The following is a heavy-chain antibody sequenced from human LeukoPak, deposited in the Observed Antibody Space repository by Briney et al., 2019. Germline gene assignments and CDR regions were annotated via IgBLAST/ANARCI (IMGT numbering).Heavy chain of an antibody. D-gene: IGHD6-6*01. J-gene: IGHJ5*02. V-gene: IGHV4-59*11. Sequence: KPSETLSLTCSVSGGSISSHYWSWIRKPPGKGLVWIGYIYYSGSTNYNPSLKSRVTISVDTSKNQFSLKLSSVTAADTAVYYCARETYSSSSSWFDPWGQGTLVTVSS. CDR3: ARETYSSSSSWFDP. CDR2: IYYSGST. CDR1: GGSISSHY.